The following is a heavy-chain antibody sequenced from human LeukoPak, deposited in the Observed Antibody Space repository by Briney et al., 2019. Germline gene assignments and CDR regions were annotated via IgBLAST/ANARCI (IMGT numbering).Heavy chain of an antibody. CDR2: ISTTGATI. CDR1: RFNFRSYE. D-gene: IGHD3-3*01. CDR3: ASYIRFFTMDV. Sequence: GGSLRLSCAASRFNFRSYEMNWVRQAPGKGLEWISYISTTGATIYYADSVKGRFTISRDNAKSSLYLQMNSLRADDTAIYYCASYIRFFTMDVWGKGTTVTISS. J-gene: IGHJ6*03. V-gene: IGHV3-48*03.